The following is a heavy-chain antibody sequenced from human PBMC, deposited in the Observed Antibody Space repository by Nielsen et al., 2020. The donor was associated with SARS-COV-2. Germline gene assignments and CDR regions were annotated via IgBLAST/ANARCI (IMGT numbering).Heavy chain of an antibody. D-gene: IGHD6-19*01. Sequence: ASVKVSCKASGYTFTSYGISWVRQAPGQGLEWMGWISAYNGNTNYAQKLQGRVTMTTDTSTSTAYMELRSLRSDDTAVYYCARVGEQWLIYWGTSYYFDYWGQGTLVTVSS. CDR2: ISAYNGNT. V-gene: IGHV1-18*01. J-gene: IGHJ4*02. CDR1: GYTFTSYG. CDR3: ARVGEQWLIYWGTSYYFDY.